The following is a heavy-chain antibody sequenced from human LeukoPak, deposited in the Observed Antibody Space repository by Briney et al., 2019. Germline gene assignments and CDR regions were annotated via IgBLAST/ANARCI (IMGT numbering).Heavy chain of an antibody. J-gene: IGHJ4*02. CDR3: ARDHFDYRLDY. CDR2: IWYDGSNK. D-gene: IGHD4-11*01. V-gene: IGHV3-33*08. CDR1: GFTFSSYS. Sequence: PGGSLRLSCAASGFTFSSYSMHWVRQAPGKGLEWVAVIWYDGSNKYYADSVKGRFTISRDNAKNSLYLQMNSLRVEDTAVYYCARDHFDYRLDYWGQGTLVTVSS.